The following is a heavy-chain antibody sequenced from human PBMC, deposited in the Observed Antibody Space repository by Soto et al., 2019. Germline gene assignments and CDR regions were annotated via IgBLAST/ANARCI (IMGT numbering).Heavy chain of an antibody. D-gene: IGHD2-15*01. CDR2: ISSSGSTK. V-gene: IGHV3-11*01. CDR3: ARLGYCPGGSCHRYYYNGVDV. CDR1: GFTFSDHY. Sequence: QVQLVESGGGLVKPGGSLRLSCAASGFTFSDHYMGWIRQAPGKGLEWVSYISSSGSTKYSADSVKGRFTISRDNAKNSLYLQMNSLRAKDTAVYYCARLGYCPGGSCHRYYYNGVDVWGQGTTVTVSS. J-gene: IGHJ6*02.